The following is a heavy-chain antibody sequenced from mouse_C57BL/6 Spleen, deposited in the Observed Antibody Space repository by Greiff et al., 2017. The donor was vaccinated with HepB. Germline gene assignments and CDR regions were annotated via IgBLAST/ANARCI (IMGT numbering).Heavy chain of an antibody. CDR1: GYTFTNYW. CDR3: ARWDYGSSYGYFDY. CDR2: IYPGGGYT. V-gene: IGHV1-63*01. Sequence: VQVVESGAELVRPGTSVKMSCKASGYTFTNYWIGWAKQRPGHGLEWIGDIYPGGGYTNYNEKFKGKATLTADKSSSTAYMQFSSLTSEDSAIYYCARWDYGSSYGYFDYWGQGTTLTVSS. D-gene: IGHD1-1*01. J-gene: IGHJ2*01.